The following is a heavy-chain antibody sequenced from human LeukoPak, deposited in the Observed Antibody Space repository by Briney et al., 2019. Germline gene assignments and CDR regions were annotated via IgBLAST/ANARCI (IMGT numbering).Heavy chain of an antibody. D-gene: IGHD3-16*01. Sequence: SVKVSYKASGGTFSSYAISWVRQAPGQGLEWMGGIIPIFGTANYAQKFQGRVTITADESTSTAYMELSSLRSEDTAVYYCARDRLGYYYGMDVWGQGTTVTVSS. J-gene: IGHJ6*02. V-gene: IGHV1-69*13. CDR2: IIPIFGTA. CDR1: GGTFSSYA. CDR3: ARDRLGYYYGMDV.